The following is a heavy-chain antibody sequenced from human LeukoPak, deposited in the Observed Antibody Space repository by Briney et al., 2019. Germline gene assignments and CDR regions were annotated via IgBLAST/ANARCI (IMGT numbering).Heavy chain of an antibody. V-gene: IGHV4-38-2*01. CDR3: ARLLPTYYDFWSGPWAFDI. D-gene: IGHD3-3*01. CDR2: IYHSGST. CDR1: GYSISSGYC. J-gene: IGHJ3*02. Sequence: PSETLSLTCAVSGYSISSGYCWGWIRQPPGKGLEWIGSIYHSGSTYYNPSLKSRVTTSVDTSKNQFSLKLSSVTAADTAVYYCARLLPTYYDFWSGPWAFDIWGQGTMVTVPS.